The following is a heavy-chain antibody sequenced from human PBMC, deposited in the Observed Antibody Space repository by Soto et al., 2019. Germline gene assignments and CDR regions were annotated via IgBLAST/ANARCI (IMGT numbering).Heavy chain of an antibody. Sequence: GGSLRLSCAASGFIFAKYGMHWVRQAPGKGLEWVALITYEGSNKYYADAVKGRFTISRDNVENMVSLQLDGLRGEDTAVYYCAKARGANNWANYYGLDVWGQGTTVTVSS. J-gene: IGHJ6*02. CDR3: AKARGANNWANYYGLDV. V-gene: IGHV3-30*18. D-gene: IGHD1-1*01. CDR1: GFIFAKYG. CDR2: ITYEGSNK.